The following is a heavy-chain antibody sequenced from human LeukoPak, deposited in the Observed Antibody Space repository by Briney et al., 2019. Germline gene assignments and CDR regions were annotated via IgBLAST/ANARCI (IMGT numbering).Heavy chain of an antibody. V-gene: IGHV1-18*01. Sequence: ASVKVSCKASGYTFTSYGISWVRQAPGQGLEWMGWISAYNGNTNYAQKLQGRVTMTTDTSTSTAYMELRSLRSDDTAVYYCARELLRGHYYDSSGYGLDYWGQGTLVTVSS. CDR3: ARELLRGHYYDSSGYGLDY. J-gene: IGHJ4*02. CDR1: GYTFTSYG. D-gene: IGHD3-22*01. CDR2: ISAYNGNT.